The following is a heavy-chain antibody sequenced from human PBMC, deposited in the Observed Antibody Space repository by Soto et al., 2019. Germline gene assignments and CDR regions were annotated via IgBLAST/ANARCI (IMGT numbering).Heavy chain of an antibody. J-gene: IGHJ4*02. V-gene: IGHV3-15*07. D-gene: IGHD3-22*01. Sequence: LRLSCGASGFDFSNYWMNWVRQAPGKGLEWVGRIKSKTDGGTTDYAAPVKGRFTISRDDSKNTLYLQMNSLKTEDTAVYYCTTDPVTMIVVVPSSGWGQGTLVTVSS. CDR1: GFDFSNYW. CDR3: TTDPVTMIVVVPSSG. CDR2: IKSKTDGGTT.